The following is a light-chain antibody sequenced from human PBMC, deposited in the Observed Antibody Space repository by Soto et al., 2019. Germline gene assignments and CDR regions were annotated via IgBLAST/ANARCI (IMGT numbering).Light chain of an antibody. CDR1: SSNIGGNS. J-gene: IGLJ1*01. CDR3: GAWDSSVSAYV. Sequence: QSVLTQPPSVSAAPGQKVTISCTGRSSNIGGNSVSWYQHLPGTASKLRIYDDNKRPSGIPDRFSGSKSGTSATLGITGFQTAGEADYYCGAWDSSVSAYVFGTGTKVTV. CDR2: DDN. V-gene: IGLV1-51*01.